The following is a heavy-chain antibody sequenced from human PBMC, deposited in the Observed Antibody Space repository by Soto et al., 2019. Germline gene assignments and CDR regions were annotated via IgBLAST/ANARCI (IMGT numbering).Heavy chain of an antibody. V-gene: IGHV3-23*01. CDR1: GFTFSSYA. J-gene: IGHJ4*02. CDR2: ISGSGST. Sequence: PGGSLRLSCAASGFTFSSYAMSWVLQAPGKRLEWVSAISGSGSTFYADSVKGRFTISRDNSKNTLYMQMNSLRAEDTAVYYCAKEKDYDYVWGSYRYTSDYWGQGTLVTVSS. CDR3: AKEKDYDYVWGSYRYTSDY. D-gene: IGHD3-16*02.